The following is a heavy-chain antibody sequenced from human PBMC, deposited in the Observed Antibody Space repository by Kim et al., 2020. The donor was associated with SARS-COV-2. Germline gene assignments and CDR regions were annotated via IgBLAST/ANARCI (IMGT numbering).Heavy chain of an antibody. Sequence: SETLSLTCTVSGGSISSYYWSWIRQPPGKGLEWIGYIYYSGSTNYNPSLKSRVTISVDTSKNQFSLKLSSVTAADTAVYYCARDGDYGEYFQHWGQGTLVTVSS. V-gene: IGHV4-59*01. CDR2: IYYSGST. CDR1: GGSISSYY. D-gene: IGHD4-17*01. J-gene: IGHJ1*01. CDR3: ARDGDYGEYFQH.